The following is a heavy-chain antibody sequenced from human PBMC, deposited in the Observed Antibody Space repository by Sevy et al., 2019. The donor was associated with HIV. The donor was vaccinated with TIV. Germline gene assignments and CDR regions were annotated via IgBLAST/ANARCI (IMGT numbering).Heavy chain of an antibody. V-gene: IGHV3-7*03. CDR2: IKQDGSEK. D-gene: IGHD6-13*01. J-gene: IGHJ4*02. CDR3: AGGGGEAEGRLRVAAAGSFDY. CDR1: GFTFSSYW. Sequence: GGSLRLSCAASGFTFSSYWMSWVRQAPGKGLEWVANIKQDGSEKYYVDSMKGRFTISRDNAKNSLYLQMNSLRAEDTAENYWAGGGGEAEGRLRVAAAGSFDYWGKGTLVTVSS.